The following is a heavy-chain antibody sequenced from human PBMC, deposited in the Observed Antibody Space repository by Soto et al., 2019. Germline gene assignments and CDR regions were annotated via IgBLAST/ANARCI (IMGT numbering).Heavy chain of an antibody. V-gene: IGHV4-59*01. CDR2: VYYTVST. CDR1: ARSISGSY. Sequence: SETLSLTCRVSARSISGSYCSWIRQSPGKGLEWLGYVYYTVSTNYSPSLRSRVSISVDTSKNEFSLRLSSVTAADTAVYFCARSVAVPGAHIDYWGQGTQVTVSS. CDR3: ARSVAVPGAHIDY. D-gene: IGHD6-19*01. J-gene: IGHJ4*02.